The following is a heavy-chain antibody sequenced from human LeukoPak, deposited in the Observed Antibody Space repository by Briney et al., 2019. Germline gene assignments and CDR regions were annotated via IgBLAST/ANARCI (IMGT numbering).Heavy chain of an antibody. J-gene: IGHJ4*02. Sequence: PSETLSLTCSVSGASISGGTYYWGWIRQPPGEGLEWIGSIYYTGSTYDNPSLKSRVTISVDTSKNQFSLKLSSVTAADTAVYYCARRGGSGRAFDYWGQGSLVTVSS. CDR2: IYYTGST. CDR3: ARRGGSGRAFDY. CDR1: GASISGGTYY. D-gene: IGHD1-26*01. V-gene: IGHV4-39*01.